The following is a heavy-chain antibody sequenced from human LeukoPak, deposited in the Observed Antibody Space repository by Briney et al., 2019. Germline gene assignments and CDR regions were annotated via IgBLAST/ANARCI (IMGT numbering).Heavy chain of an antibody. Sequence: SVKVSCKASGGTFSSYAISWVRQAPGQGLEWMGRIIPIFGTANYAQKFQGRVTITTDESTSTAYMELSSLRSYDTAVYYCARGPIVGAESDYWGQGTLVTVSS. V-gene: IGHV1-69*05. CDR2: IIPIFGTA. CDR3: ARGPIVGAESDY. D-gene: IGHD1-26*01. CDR1: GGTFSSYA. J-gene: IGHJ4*02.